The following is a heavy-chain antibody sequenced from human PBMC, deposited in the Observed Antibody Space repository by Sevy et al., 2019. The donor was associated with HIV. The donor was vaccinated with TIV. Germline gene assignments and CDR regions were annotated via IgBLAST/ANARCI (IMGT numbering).Heavy chain of an antibody. CDR2: ISSSSNYI. J-gene: IGHJ4*02. V-gene: IGHV3-21*01. CDR1: GFTFSKYP. Sequence: GGSLRLSCVVSGFTFSKYPMNWVRQAPGKGLEWVSSISSSSNYIYYGDSVKGRFTSARVNAKNAQSLQMNSLRADDTAVYYCVRDGGCSSSSCLLYFDYWGQGILVTVSS. CDR3: VRDGGCSSSSCLLYFDY. D-gene: IGHD2-15*01.